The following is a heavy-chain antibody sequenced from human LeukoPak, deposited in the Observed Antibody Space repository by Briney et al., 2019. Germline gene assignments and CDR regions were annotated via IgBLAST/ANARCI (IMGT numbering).Heavy chain of an antibody. CDR2: ISPTSRDM. CDR3: TRAAYSSGPDY. Sequence: PGGSLRLSCAASGFTFSTYEMNWVRQAPGKGLEWVSYISPTSRDMYYADSVEGRFTISRDNAKNSLYLQLNSLRDEDTAVYFCTRAAYSSGPDYWGQGTLVTVSS. V-gene: IGHV3-48*02. D-gene: IGHD6-19*01. CDR1: GFTFSTYE. J-gene: IGHJ4*02.